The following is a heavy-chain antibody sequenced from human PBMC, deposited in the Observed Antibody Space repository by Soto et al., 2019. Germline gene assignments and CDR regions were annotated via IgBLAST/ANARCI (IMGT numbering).Heavy chain of an antibody. D-gene: IGHD6-6*01. CDR2: ISGSGDNT. Sequence: EVQLLESGGGLVQPGGSLRLSCAASGFTFSNYAMTWVRQAPGKGLEWVSTISGSGDNTYYSDSVRGRFTISRDNSKNTLYLQMISLRADDTAVYYCAKRPLAARHTDYWGQGTLVTVSS. V-gene: IGHV3-23*01. CDR3: AKRPLAARHTDY. CDR1: GFTFSNYA. J-gene: IGHJ4*02.